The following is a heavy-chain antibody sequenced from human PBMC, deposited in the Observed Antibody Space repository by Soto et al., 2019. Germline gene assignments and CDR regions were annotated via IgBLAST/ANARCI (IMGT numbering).Heavy chain of an antibody. CDR1: GFTFSSYA. CDR2: ISGSGGST. V-gene: IGHV3-23*01. D-gene: IGHD6-13*01. Sequence: EVQLLESGGGLVQPGGSLRLSCAASGFTFSSYAMSWVRQDPGKGLEWVSAISGSGGSTYYADSVKGRFTISRDNSKNTLYLQMNSLRAEDTAVYYCAKGKYSSSWFDYWGQGTLVTVSS. CDR3: AKGKYSSSWFDY. J-gene: IGHJ4*02.